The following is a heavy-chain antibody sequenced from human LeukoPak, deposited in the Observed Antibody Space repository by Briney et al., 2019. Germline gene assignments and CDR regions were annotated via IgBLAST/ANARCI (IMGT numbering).Heavy chain of an antibody. J-gene: IGHJ4*02. CDR3: TTVMSCTNGVCYINDY. V-gene: IGHV3-15*04. CDR2: IESKTDGGTT. CDR1: GFTLSNAW. Sequence: GGSLRLSCAASGFTLSNAWMSWVRQAPGKGLEWVGRIESKTDGGTTDYAAPVKGRFTISRDDSKNTLYLQMNSLKTEDTAVYYCTTVMSCTNGVCYINDYWGQGTLVTVSS. D-gene: IGHD2-8*01.